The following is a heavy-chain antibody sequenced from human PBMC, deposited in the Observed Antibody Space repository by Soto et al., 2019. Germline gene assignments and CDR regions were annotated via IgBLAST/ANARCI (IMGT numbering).Heavy chain of an antibody. Sequence: QVQLQESGPGLVKPSRTLSLTCTVSGGSISSGDYYWSWIRQPPGKGLEWIGYIYYSGSTYYNPSIKRRVTISVNTSKNQFSLKLSSVTAADTAVYYCARGRPSGYYDMDPSDAFDIWGQGTMVTVSS. D-gene: IGHD3-22*01. J-gene: IGHJ3*02. CDR3: ARGRPSGYYDMDPSDAFDI. CDR2: IYYSGST. V-gene: IGHV4-30-4*01. CDR1: GGSISSGDYY.